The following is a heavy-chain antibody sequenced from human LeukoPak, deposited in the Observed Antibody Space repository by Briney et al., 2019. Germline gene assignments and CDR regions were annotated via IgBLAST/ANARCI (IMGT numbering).Heavy chain of an antibody. CDR1: GYTFTSYG. CDR3: ASVRFVRGSSSTGALNWFDP. CDR2: ISAYNGNT. D-gene: IGHD6-13*01. Sequence: ASVKVSCKASGYTFTSYGISWVRQAPGQGLEGMGWISAYNGNTNYAQKLQGRVTMTTDTPTSTAYMELRSLRSEDTAVYYCASVRFVRGSSSTGALNWFDPWGQGTLVTVSS. V-gene: IGHV1-18*01. J-gene: IGHJ5*02.